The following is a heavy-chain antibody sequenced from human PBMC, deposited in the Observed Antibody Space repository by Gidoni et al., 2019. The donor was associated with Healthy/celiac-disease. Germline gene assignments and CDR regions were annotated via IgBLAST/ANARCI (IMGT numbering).Heavy chain of an antibody. CDR2: ISSSSSTI. V-gene: IGHV3-48*01. Sequence: EVQLVESGGGLVQPGGSLRLSCSASGFTFSSYSMNWVRQAPGKGLGWVSYISSSSSTIYYADSVKGRFTISRDNAKNSLYLQMNSLRAEDTAVYYCARDRVEDIVVVPLDVWGKGTTVTVSS. CDR3: ARDRVEDIVVVPLDV. D-gene: IGHD2-2*01. CDR1: GFTFSSYS. J-gene: IGHJ6*04.